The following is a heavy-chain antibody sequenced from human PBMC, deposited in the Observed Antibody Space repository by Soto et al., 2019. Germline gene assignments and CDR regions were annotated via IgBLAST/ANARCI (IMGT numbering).Heavy chain of an antibody. Sequence: GGSLRLSCAASGFTFSSYAMSWVRQAPGKGLEWVSAISGSGGSTYYADSVKGRFSISRDNSENTLSLQMNSLRADDTAVYFCSIEDALVVPANPHYLDVWGKGTTVTVSS. V-gene: IGHV3-23*01. CDR1: GFTFSSYA. CDR2: ISGSGGST. CDR3: SIEDALVVPANPHYLDV. J-gene: IGHJ6*03. D-gene: IGHD2-2*01.